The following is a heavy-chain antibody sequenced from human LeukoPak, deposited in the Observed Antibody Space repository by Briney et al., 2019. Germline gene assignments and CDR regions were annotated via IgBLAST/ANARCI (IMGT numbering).Heavy chain of an antibody. D-gene: IGHD2-21*02. J-gene: IGHJ4*02. V-gene: IGHV3-74*01. CDR1: GFTFSSYW. CDR2: INSDGSST. CDR3: ARAYCGGDCYPDY. Sequence: GGSLRLSCAASGFTFSSYWMHWVRQAPGKGLVWVSRINSDGSSTSYADSVEGRFTISRDNAKNTLYLQMNSLRAEDTAVYYCARAYCGGDCYPDYWGQGTLVTVSS.